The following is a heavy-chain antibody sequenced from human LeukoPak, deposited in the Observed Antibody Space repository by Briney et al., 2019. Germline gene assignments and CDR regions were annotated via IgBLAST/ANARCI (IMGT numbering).Heavy chain of an antibody. CDR3: AREGLGEYLGY. V-gene: IGHV1-8*01. Sequence: ASVKVSCKASGYTFTSYDINWVRQATGQGLEWMGWMNPNSGNTGYAQKLQGRVTMTRDTSTSTVYMELSSLRSEDTAVYYCAREGLGEYLGYWGQGTLVTVSS. CDR2: MNPNSGNT. D-gene: IGHD2-2*02. J-gene: IGHJ4*02. CDR1: GYTFTSYD.